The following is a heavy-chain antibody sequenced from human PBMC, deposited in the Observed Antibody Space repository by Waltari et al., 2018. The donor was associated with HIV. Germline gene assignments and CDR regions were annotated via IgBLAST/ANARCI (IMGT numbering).Heavy chain of an antibody. Sequence: EVQLVESGEGLVQAGGSLSLSSASPGFPSSINWMHWVRQAPGKGLVWVARINGDGSGTSYADSVLGRFSISRENAENSLHLHMNSVRPEDTGLYYCTREGVETTAPADYWGQGTLVTVSS. CDR3: TREGVETTAPADY. V-gene: IGHV3-74*01. J-gene: IGHJ4*02. CDR2: INGDGSGT. D-gene: IGHD4-17*01. CDR1: GFPSSINW.